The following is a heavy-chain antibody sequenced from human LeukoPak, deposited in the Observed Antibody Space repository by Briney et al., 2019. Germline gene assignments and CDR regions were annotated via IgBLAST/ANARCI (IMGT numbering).Heavy chain of an antibody. CDR2: ITDGGTT. CDR1: GFTFNNAW. Sequence: PGGSLRLSCAASGFTFNNAWMSWVRQAPGKGLEWLGRITDGGTTDHAAPVKGRFTISRDDSKNTLYLQMNSLKTEDTAVYYCTTSPLGHCTSNSCYAYFDSWGQGTLVTVSS. D-gene: IGHD2-2*01. CDR3: TTSPLGHCTSNSCYAYFDS. J-gene: IGHJ4*02. V-gene: IGHV3-15*01.